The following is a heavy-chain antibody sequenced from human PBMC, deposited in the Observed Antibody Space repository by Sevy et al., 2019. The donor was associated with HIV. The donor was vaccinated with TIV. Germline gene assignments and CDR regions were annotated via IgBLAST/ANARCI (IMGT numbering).Heavy chain of an antibody. D-gene: IGHD5-18*01. CDR1: GFSLSTTGVG. V-gene: IGHV2-5*02. J-gene: IGHJ3*01. CDR2: IYWDDDK. CDR3: AHRIGYSYGSDAFDL. Sequence: SGPTLVNPTQTLALTCAFSGFSLSTTGVGVGWIRQPPGKALEWLAFIYWDDDKRYSPSLKSRLTITKDTSKNQVVLTMTNIDPVDTATSSCAHRIGYSYGSDAFDLWGQGTLVTVSS.